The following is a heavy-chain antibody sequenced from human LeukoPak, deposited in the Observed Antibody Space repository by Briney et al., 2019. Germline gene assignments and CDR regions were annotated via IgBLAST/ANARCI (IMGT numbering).Heavy chain of an antibody. CDR3: AKDARFYHYGSGSYYDY. V-gene: IGHV3-48*01. Sequence: PGGTLRLSCAASGFSFSTYSMHWVRQAPGKGLEWVTYISSSSSTINYADSVRGRFTISRDNSKNTLYLQMNSLRAEDTAVYYCAKDARFYHYGSGSYYDYWGQGTLVTVSS. CDR1: GFSFSTYS. J-gene: IGHJ4*02. CDR2: ISSSSSTI. D-gene: IGHD3-10*01.